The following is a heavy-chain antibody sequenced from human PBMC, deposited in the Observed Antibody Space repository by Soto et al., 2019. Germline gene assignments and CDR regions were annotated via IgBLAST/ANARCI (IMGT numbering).Heavy chain of an antibody. D-gene: IGHD3-16*01. J-gene: IGHJ4*02. Sequence: SETLSLTCSVSGRSMSSNYWSWIRQSPHKGLAWVGYVFYGGTDSNPSLGGRVSMSVETSKSQFCLKLTSVTVVDTAVYYCASYRGALYFESWGPGILVS. CDR3: ASYRGALYFES. V-gene: IGHV4-59*01. CDR2: VFYGGT. CDR1: GRSMSSNY.